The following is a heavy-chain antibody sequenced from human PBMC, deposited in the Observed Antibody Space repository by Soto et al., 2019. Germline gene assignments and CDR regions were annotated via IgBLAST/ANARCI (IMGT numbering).Heavy chain of an antibody. V-gene: IGHV3-30*18. CDR2: ISYDGSNK. CDR3: AKDEVLVVVVARDYYGMDV. J-gene: IGHJ6*02. Sequence: QVQLVESGGGVVQPGRSLRLSCAASGFTFSSYGMHWVRQAPGKGLEWVAVISYDGSNKYYADSVKGRFTISRDNSKNTLYLQMNSLRADDTAVYYCAKDEVLVVVVARDYYGMDVWGQGTTVTVSS. CDR1: GFTFSSYG. D-gene: IGHD2-15*01.